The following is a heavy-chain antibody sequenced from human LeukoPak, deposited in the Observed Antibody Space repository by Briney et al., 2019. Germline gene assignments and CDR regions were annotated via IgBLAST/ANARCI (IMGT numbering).Heavy chain of an antibody. CDR2: IYYSGST. CDR1: GGSISSYY. D-gene: IGHD2-2*01. Sequence: SETLSLTCTVSGGSISSYYWSWIRQPPGKGLEWIGYIYYSGSTNYNPSLKSRVTISVDTSKNQFSLKLSSVTAADTAVYYCARGFVVVPAFFDYWGQETLVTVSS. CDR3: ARGFVVVPAFFDY. J-gene: IGHJ4*02. V-gene: IGHV4-59*08.